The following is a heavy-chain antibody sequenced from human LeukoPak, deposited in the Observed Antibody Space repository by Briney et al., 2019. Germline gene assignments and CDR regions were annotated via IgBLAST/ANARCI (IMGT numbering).Heavy chain of an antibody. CDR1: RYTFTNYN. V-gene: IGHV1-46*01. J-gene: IGHJ4*02. D-gene: IGHD6-13*01. CDR3: ARDSSSWSSDY. CDR2: FYTRGSMT. Sequence: ASVKVSCKASRYTFTNYNVHWVRQGPGQGLEWMAIFYTRGSMTTYAEKFQGRVTMTSDTSTSTVYMELSSLTSEDTAVYYCARDSSSWSSDYWGQGTLVTVSP.